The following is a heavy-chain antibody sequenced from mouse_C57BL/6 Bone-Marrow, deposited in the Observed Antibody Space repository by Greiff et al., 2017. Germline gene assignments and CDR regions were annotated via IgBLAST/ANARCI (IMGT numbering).Heavy chain of an antibody. J-gene: IGHJ2*01. CDR1: GYTFPSYW. D-gene: IGHD1-1*01. CDR3: AIEDIYYGSSYPRGY. CDR2: INPSSGYT. V-gene: IGHV1-7*01. Sequence: VQLQQSGAELAKPGASVTLSCKASGYTFPSYWMHWVKQRPGQGLEWIGYINPSSGYTKYNQKFKDKATLTADKSSSTAYMQLSSLTYADSAVYYCAIEDIYYGSSYPRGYWGQGTTLPVSS.